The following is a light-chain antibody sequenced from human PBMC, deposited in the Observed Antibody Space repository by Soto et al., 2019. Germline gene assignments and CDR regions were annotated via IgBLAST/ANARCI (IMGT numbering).Light chain of an antibody. J-gene: IGKJ2*01. CDR2: AAS. V-gene: IGKV1-6*01. Sequence: AIPMTQSPSSLSASVGDRVTITCRASQGIRNDLGWYQQKPGKAPKLLIYAASSLQSGVPSRFSGSGAGTEFTLTISSLQPDDFATYYCLQDYTYPYTFGQGTKLEIK. CDR1: QGIRND. CDR3: LQDYTYPYT.